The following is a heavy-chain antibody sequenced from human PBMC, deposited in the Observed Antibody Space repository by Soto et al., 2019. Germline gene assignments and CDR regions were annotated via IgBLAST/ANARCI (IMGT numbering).Heavy chain of an antibody. J-gene: IGHJ3*02. Sequence: GESLKISCKGSGYSLTSYWIGWVRQMPGKGLEWMGIIYPGDSDTRYSPSFQGQVTISADKSISTAYLQWGSLKASDTAMYYCASSYDSSGYYWSAFDIWGQGTMVTV. V-gene: IGHV5-51*01. CDR3: ASSYDSSGYYWSAFDI. CDR2: IYPGDSDT. CDR1: GYSLTSYW. D-gene: IGHD3-22*01.